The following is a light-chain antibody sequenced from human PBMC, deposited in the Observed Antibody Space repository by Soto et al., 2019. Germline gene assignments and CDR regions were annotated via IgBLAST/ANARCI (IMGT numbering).Light chain of an antibody. Sequence: QSVLTQPPSASGTPGQRVTISCSGSSSNIRSNTVNWYQQLPGTAPKLLIYSNNQRPSGVPDRFSGSKSGTSAYLAISGLQSEDEADYYCAAWDDSLNGWVFGGGTKLTVL. CDR1: SSNIRSNT. CDR2: SNN. CDR3: AAWDDSLNGWV. V-gene: IGLV1-44*01. J-gene: IGLJ3*02.